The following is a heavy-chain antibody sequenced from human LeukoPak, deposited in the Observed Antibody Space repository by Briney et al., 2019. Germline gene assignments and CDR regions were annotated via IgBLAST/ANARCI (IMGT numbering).Heavy chain of an antibody. CDR1: GFTFSSYS. CDR3: ARSSGWYHRGPDYYYYYMDV. V-gene: IGHV3-21*01. Sequence: MSGGSLRLSCAASGFTFSSYSMNWVRQAPGKGLEWVSSISSTSSYIYYADSVKSRFTISRDNAKNSLYLQMNSLRAEDTAVYYCARSSGWYHRGPDYYYYYMDVWGKGTTVTVS. J-gene: IGHJ6*03. D-gene: IGHD6-19*01. CDR2: ISSTSSYI.